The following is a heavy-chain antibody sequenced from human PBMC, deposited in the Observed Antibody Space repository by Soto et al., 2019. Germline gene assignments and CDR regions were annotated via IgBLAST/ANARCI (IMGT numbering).Heavy chain of an antibody. V-gene: IGHV3-30*04. Sequence: QVQLVESGGGVVQPGGSLRLSCAASGFTFSNFAMHWVRQAPGKGLEWVAATSFDGKNKDYADSAKGRFTISRDNSKKTLFLQMNSLRPEDTAVYYCARERAIAATGIFYSWGQGTLVTVSS. CDR2: TSFDGKNK. J-gene: IGHJ5*01. CDR1: GFTFSNFA. CDR3: ARERAIAATGIFYS. D-gene: IGHD6-13*01.